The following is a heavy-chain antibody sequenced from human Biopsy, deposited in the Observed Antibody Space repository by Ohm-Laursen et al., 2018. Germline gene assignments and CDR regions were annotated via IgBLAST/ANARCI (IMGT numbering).Heavy chain of an antibody. D-gene: IGHD3-3*01. Sequence: AASVKVSCKASGYTFTNYAINWVRQAPGQGLEWLGWISVKIGTTNYTQKFQGRVTMTTDTSTNTAYMELRSLRSDDTALYYCAREGTSVTFFGKISDYYFDFWGPGTVVTVSS. CDR2: ISVKIGTT. J-gene: IGHJ4*02. V-gene: IGHV1-18*01. CDR1: GYTFTNYA. CDR3: AREGTSVTFFGKISDYYFDF.